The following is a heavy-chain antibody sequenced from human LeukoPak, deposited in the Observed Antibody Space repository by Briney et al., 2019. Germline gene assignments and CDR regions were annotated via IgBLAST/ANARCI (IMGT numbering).Heavy chain of an antibody. Sequence: GGSLRLSCAASGFTFSSYSMNWVRQAPGKGLEWVSSISSSSSYIYYADSVKGRFTISRDNAKNSLYLQMNSLRAEDTAVYYCARGRDTMIARSWYFDLWGRGTLVTVSS. V-gene: IGHV3-21*01. D-gene: IGHD3-22*01. CDR3: ARGRDTMIARSWYFDL. CDR1: GFTFSSYS. J-gene: IGHJ2*01. CDR2: ISSSSSYI.